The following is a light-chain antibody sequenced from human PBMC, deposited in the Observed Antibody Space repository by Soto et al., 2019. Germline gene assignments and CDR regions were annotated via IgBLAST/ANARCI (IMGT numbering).Light chain of an antibody. Sequence: HSVLTQPPSMSGAPGQRVTISCTGSSSNIGAGYDVHWYQHLPGTAPKLLIFGNSDRPSGVPDRFSGSKSGTSASLAISGLQAEDEADYYCQSYDSSLIGWVFGTGTKVPVL. CDR2: GNS. V-gene: IGLV1-40*01. CDR1: SSNIGAGYD. J-gene: IGLJ1*01. CDR3: QSYDSSLIGWV.